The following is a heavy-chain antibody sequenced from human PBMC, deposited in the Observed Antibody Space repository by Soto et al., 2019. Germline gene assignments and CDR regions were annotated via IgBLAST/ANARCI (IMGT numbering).Heavy chain of an antibody. Sequence: PGGSLRLSCAASGFTFSSYSMNWVRQAPGKGLEWVSYISSSSSTIYYADSVKGRFTISRDNAKNSLYLQMNSLRAEDTAVYYCARGGLGLAYCSSTSCYFGPKNAFDIWGQGTMVTVSS. CDR3: ARGGLGLAYCSSTSCYFGPKNAFDI. J-gene: IGHJ3*02. D-gene: IGHD2-2*01. CDR2: ISSSSSTI. V-gene: IGHV3-48*01. CDR1: GFTFSSYS.